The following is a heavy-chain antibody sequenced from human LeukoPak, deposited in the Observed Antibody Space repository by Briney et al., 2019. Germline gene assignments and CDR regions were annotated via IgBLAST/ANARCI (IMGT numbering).Heavy chain of an antibody. D-gene: IGHD1-14*01. J-gene: IGHJ5*02. CDR3: ARGLRYRFDP. CDR1: GGSFSGYY. V-gene: IGHV4-34*01. CDR2: INHSGST. Sequence: PSETLSLTCAVSGGSFSGYYWSWIRQPPGKGLEWIGEINHSGSTNHNPSLKSRVTISVDTSKNQFSLKLSSVTAADTAVYYCARGLRYRFDPWGQGTLVTVSS.